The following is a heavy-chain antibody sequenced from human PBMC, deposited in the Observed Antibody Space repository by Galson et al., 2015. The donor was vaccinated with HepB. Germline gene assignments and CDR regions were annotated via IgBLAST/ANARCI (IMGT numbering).Heavy chain of an antibody. D-gene: IGHD3-3*01. J-gene: IGHJ4*02. CDR2: IWYDGSNK. Sequence: SLRLSCAASGFTFSSYGMHWVRQAPGKGLEWVAVIWYDGSNKYYADSVKGRFTISRDNSKNTLYLQMNSLRAEDTAVYYCAREGSFWSGYRSPLDYWGQGTLVTVSS. V-gene: IGHV3-33*01. CDR1: GFTFSSYG. CDR3: AREGSFWSGYRSPLDY.